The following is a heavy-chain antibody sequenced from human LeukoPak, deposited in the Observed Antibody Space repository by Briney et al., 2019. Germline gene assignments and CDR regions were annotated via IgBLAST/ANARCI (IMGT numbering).Heavy chain of an antibody. CDR2: IYYSGST. D-gene: IGHD3-9*01. CDR1: GGSISSYY. CDR3: ATTLYYDILHAFDI. J-gene: IGHJ3*02. V-gene: IGHV4-59*08. Sequence: PSETLSLTCTVSGGSISSYYWSWIRQPPGKGLEWIGYIYYSGSTNYNPSLKSRVTISVDTSKNQFSLKLSSVTAADTAVYYCATTLYYDILHAFDIWGQGTMVTASS.